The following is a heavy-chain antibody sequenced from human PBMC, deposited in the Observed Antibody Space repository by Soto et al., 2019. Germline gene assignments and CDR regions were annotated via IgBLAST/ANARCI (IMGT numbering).Heavy chain of an antibody. CDR2: IYWDDDK. J-gene: IGHJ3*02. CDR3: PNSQLTLAANAFDI. CDR1: GFSLTTTGVG. D-gene: IGHD6-19*01. Sequence: QVTLKESGPTLVKPTQTLTLTCTFSGFSLTTTGVGVGWIRQPPGGALEWLALIYWDDDKRYSPSLRTRLSITKATSRYHVCLRMTNMDPVDTATYFCPNSQLTLAANAFDIWGQGTMVSVSS. V-gene: IGHV2-5*02.